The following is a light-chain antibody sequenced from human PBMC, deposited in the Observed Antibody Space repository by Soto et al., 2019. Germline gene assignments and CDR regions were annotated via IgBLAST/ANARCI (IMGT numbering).Light chain of an antibody. CDR3: SAYTSSSTHFFV. CDR1: TSDVGGYNL. CDR2: EGT. Sequence: QSVLTQPASVSGSPGQSITISCSGTTSDVGGYNLVSWYQQHTAKAPKLLIYEGTQRPSGVSSRFSGSKSGNTASLTISGLQAEDEADYYCSAYTSSSTHFFVCGTGTKVTVL. V-gene: IGLV2-14*02. J-gene: IGLJ1*01.